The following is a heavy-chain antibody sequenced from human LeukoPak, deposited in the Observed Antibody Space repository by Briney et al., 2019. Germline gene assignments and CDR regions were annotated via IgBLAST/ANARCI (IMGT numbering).Heavy chain of an antibody. Sequence: SGGSLRLSCAASGFTFSDYYMSWIRQAPGKGREWVSYISSSGSTIYYADSVKGRFTISRDNAKNSLYLQMNSLRAEDTAVYYCARDTPAYDAFDIWGQGTMVTVSS. CDR2: ISSSGSTI. CDR1: GFTFSDYY. CDR3: ARDTPAYDAFDI. V-gene: IGHV3-11*04. J-gene: IGHJ3*02.